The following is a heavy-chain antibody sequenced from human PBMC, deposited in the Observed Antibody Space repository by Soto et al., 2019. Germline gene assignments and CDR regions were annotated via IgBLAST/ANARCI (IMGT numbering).Heavy chain of an antibody. J-gene: IGHJ4*02. D-gene: IGHD6-6*01. CDR2: INPSSSAT. CDR3: ARALYSSSPFFDY. Sequence: ASVKVSCKASGYTITSYYMHWVRQAPGQGLEWMGRINPSSSATRYSQKFQGRVTMTRDTSTSTAYMELSRLRSDDTAVYYCARALYSSSPFFDYWGQGTLVTVSS. V-gene: IGHV1-46*01. CDR1: GYTITSYY.